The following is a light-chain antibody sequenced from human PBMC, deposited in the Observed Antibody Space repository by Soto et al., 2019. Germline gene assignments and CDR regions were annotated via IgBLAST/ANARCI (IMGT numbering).Light chain of an antibody. V-gene: IGKV1-5*03. J-gene: IGKJ5*01. CDR3: HQRYSWPRVT. CDR2: KAS. Sequence: DIKMTQSPSTLSGSVGDRVTITCRASHTISSWLAWYQQKPGKAPKLLIYKASTLKSGVPSRFSGSGSGTEFTLTISSLQPEDFAVYFCHQRYSWPRVTFGQGTRLAIK. CDR1: HTISSW.